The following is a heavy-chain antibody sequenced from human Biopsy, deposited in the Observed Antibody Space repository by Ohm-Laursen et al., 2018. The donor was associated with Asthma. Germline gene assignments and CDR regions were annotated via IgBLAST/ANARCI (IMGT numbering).Heavy chain of an antibody. CDR1: GYTFNSAG. Sequence: AASVKVSCNTSGYTFNSAGITWVRQAPGQGLEWMGWISVYNGNTKVAQKPQDRVTMITDTSTSTAYMELRSLRSDDTAVYFCARAVDYSHYYGIDVWGQGTTVTVS. CDR3: ARAVDYSHYYGIDV. J-gene: IGHJ6*02. V-gene: IGHV1-18*01. CDR2: ISVYNGNT. D-gene: IGHD3-10*01.